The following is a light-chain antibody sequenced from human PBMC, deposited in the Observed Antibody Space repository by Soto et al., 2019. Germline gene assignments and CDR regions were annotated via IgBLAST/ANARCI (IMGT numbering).Light chain of an antibody. CDR3: ISYAGSNIMV. CDR2: DVI. Sequence: QSALTQPPSASGSPGQSVTISCTGTSSDVGGYNYVSWYQQHQGKAPKLIIFDVIKWPSGVPDRFSVSKSGNRASLTVSGLLADDEADYYFISYAGSNIMVFGGGTKLTVL. CDR1: SSDVGGYNY. J-gene: IGLJ2*01. V-gene: IGLV2-8*01.